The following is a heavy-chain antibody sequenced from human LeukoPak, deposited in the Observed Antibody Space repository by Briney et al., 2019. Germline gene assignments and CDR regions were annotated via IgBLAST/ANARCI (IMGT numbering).Heavy chain of an antibody. Sequence: PGGSLRLSCAASGFIVTNKYMSWVRQAPGKGLEWVSVIYSGGITNYADSVKGRLTISRDNSKNTVYLQMNSLRAEDTAVYYCARGYAGNHDYWGQGTLVTVSS. CDR2: IYSGGIT. CDR1: GFIVTNKY. J-gene: IGHJ4*02. V-gene: IGHV3-66*01. D-gene: IGHD3-16*01. CDR3: ARGYAGNHDY.